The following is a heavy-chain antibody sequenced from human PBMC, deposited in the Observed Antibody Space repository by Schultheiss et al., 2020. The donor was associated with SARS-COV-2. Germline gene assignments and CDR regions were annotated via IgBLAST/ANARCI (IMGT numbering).Heavy chain of an antibody. CDR1: GFTFSSYA. CDR3: AKNVEGQWLLLHEY. J-gene: IGHJ4*02. CDR2: ISWNGGGT. D-gene: IGHD3-22*01. Sequence: GGSLRLSCAASGFTFSSYAMNWVRQAPGKGLEWVSGISWNGGGTGYADSVKGRFTISRDNSKNTLYLQMNSLRAEDTAVYYCAKNVEGQWLLLHEYWGQGTLVTVSS. V-gene: IGHV3-23*01.